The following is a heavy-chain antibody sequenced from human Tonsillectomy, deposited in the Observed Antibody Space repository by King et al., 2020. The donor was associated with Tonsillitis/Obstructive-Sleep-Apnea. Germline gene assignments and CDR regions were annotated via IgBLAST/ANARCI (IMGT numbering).Heavy chain of an antibody. V-gene: IGHV3-49*05. J-gene: IGHJ4*02. CDR1: GFTFGDYA. Sequence: VQLVESGGGLVKPGRSLRLSCTASGFTFGDYAMTWFRQAPGKGLEWVGFIRSKAYAGTTEYAASVKGRFTISRDDSKSIAYLQMNSLKTEDTAVYYCTRDNDYIWGSYRLHFDYWGQGTLVTVSS. CDR2: IRSKAYAGTT. D-gene: IGHD3-16*02. CDR3: TRDNDYIWGSYRLHFDY.